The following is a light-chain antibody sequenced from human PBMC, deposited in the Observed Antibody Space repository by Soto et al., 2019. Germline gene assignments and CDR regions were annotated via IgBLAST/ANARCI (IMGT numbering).Light chain of an antibody. J-gene: IGLJ7*01. V-gene: IGLV2-11*01. Sequence: QSALTQPRSVSGSPGQQAPISCTGTSSEVVGYNYVSWYQQHPGKAHKLMIYDVSKRPSGVPDRFSGSKSGNTASLTISGLQAEDEADYYCCSYAGSYTFAVFGGGTQLTVL. CDR1: SSEVVGYNY. CDR3: CSYAGSYTFAV. CDR2: DVS.